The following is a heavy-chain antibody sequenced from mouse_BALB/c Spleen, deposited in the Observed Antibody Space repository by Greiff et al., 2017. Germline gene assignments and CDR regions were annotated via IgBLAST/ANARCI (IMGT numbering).Heavy chain of an antibody. J-gene: IGHJ2*01. CDR1: GFTFSSYY. CDR2: INSNGGST. V-gene: IGHV5-6-2*01. Sequence: EVLLVESGGGLVKLGGSLKLSCAASGFTFSSYYMSWVRQTPEQRLELVAAINSNGGSTYYPDTVKGRFTISRDNATNTLYLQLSSLKSEDTALYDCARRNDYDARTFDYWGQGSTLTGSS. CDR3: ARRNDYDARTFDY. D-gene: IGHD2-4*01.